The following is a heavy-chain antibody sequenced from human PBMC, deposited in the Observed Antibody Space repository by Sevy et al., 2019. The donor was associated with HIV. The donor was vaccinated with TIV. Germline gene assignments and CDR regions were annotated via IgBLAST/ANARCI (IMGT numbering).Heavy chain of an antibody. V-gene: IGHV3-23*01. J-gene: IGHJ5*02. Sequence: GGSLRLSCAASGFTFSSYAMSWVRQAPGKGLEWVSAISGSGGSTYYADSVKGRFAISRDNSKNTLYRQMNSLRAEDTAVYYCAKVEGYYYGSGSAGLDPWGQGTLVTVSS. CDR1: GFTFSSYA. CDR3: AKVEGYYYGSGSAGLDP. D-gene: IGHD3-10*01. CDR2: ISGSGGST.